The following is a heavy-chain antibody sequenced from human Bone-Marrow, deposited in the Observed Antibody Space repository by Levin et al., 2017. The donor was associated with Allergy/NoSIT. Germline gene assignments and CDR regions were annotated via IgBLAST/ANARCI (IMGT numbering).Heavy chain of an antibody. V-gene: IGHV2-5*02. J-gene: IGHJ5*02. D-gene: IGHD4-23*01. CDR2: IYWDDDK. Sequence: SGPTLVKPTQTLTLTCTFSGFSLSTSGVGVGWIRQPPGKALEWLALIYWDDDKRYSPSLKSRLTITKDTSKNQVVLTMTNMDPVDTATYYCAHRSDYGGPVGNWFDPWGQGTLVTVSS. CDR1: GFSLSTSGVG. CDR3: AHRSDYGGPVGNWFDP.